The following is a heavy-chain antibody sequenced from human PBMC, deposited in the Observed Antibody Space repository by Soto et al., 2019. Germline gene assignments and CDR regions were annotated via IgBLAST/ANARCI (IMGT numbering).Heavy chain of an antibody. CDR3: ARVNPYSSGWYGSYYYGMDG. Sequence: GGSLRLSCADSGFTFISYSMNWVRQDPGKGLEWVSYISSSSSTVYYADSVKGRFTISRDNAKNSLYLQMNSLRDEYTAVYYCARVNPYSSGWYGSYYYGMDGWGQGTTVTVSS. V-gene: IGHV3-48*02. D-gene: IGHD6-19*01. J-gene: IGHJ6*02. CDR2: ISSSSSTV. CDR1: GFTFISYS.